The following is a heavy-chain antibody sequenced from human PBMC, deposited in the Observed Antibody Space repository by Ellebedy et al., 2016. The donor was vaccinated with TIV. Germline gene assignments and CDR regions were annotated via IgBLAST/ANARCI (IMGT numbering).Heavy chain of an antibody. J-gene: IGHJ3*02. D-gene: IGHD6-13*01. V-gene: IGHV4-59*01. CDR2: ISYSGST. CDR3: ARVVWQQPVSYAFDI. Sequence: MPSETLSLTCTVSGGSISPYYWSWIRQPPGKGLVWIGYISYSGSTNYNPSLKSRVTISVDTSKNQFSLRLSSVTAADTAVYYCARVVWQQPVSYAFDIWGQGTMVTVSS. CDR1: GGSISPYY.